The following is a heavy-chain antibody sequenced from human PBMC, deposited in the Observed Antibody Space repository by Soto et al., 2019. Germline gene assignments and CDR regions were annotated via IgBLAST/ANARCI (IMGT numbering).Heavy chain of an antibody. CDR1: GGSISSSSYY. CDR3: ARHTPALSSSHH. CDR2: INYSGSP. Sequence: QLQLQESGPGLVKPSETLSLTCTVSGGSISSSSYYWGWIRQPPGKGREWIGRINYSGSPYYTPSQKSRFPRPRXXTKSQFTPKMRSVAAADTAVYSCARHTPALSSSHHWGPGTLVTVSS. D-gene: IGHD6-6*01. V-gene: IGHV4-39*01. J-gene: IGHJ4*02.